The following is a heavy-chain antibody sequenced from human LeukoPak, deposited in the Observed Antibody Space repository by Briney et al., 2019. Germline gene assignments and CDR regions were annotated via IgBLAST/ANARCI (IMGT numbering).Heavy chain of an antibody. D-gene: IGHD2/OR15-2a*01. V-gene: IGHV4-59*01. CDR2: IYYSGST. CDR3: ARVIAASMDV. Sequence: SETLSLTCTVSGGSISSYYWSWIRQPPGKGLEWIGYIYYSGSTNYNPSLKSRVTISVDTSKNQFSRKLSSVTAADTAVYYCARVIAASMDVWGQGTTVTVSS. CDR1: GGSISSYY. J-gene: IGHJ6*02.